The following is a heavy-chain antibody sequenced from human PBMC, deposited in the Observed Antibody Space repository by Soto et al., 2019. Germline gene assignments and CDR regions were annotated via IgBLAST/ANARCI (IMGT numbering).Heavy chain of an antibody. V-gene: IGHV1-69*06. CDR2: IIPIYASP. CDR1: GGTFSSNA. Sequence: QVQLVQSGAEVKKPGSSVKVSCKASGGTFSSNAISWVRQAPGQGLEWMGGIIPIYASPNYAQNFQGRVTVTTDKATSTASLELSRLKFADSAIYYCAVTVTGSRSPLAHWGRGTLVIVSS. J-gene: IGHJ4*02. CDR3: AVTVTGSRSPLAH. D-gene: IGHD3-9*01.